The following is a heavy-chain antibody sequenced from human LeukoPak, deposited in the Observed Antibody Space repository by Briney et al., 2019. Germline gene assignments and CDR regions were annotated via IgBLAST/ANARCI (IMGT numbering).Heavy chain of an antibody. J-gene: IGHJ6*02. D-gene: IGHD4-23*01. CDR3: ARGGADYGGNSRYYYGMDV. Sequence: SETLSLTCTVSGGSVSSGSSYWSWIRQPPGKGLEWIGEINHSGSTNYNPSLKSRVTISVDTSKNQFSLKLSSVTAADTAVYYCARGGADYGGNSRYYYGMDVWGQGTTVTVSS. CDR2: INHSGST. CDR1: GGSVSSGSSY. V-gene: IGHV4-39*07.